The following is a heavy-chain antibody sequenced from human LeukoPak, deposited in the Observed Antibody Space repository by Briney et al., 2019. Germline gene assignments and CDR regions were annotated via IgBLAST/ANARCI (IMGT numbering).Heavy chain of an antibody. CDR3: ARRSEFGVLYYMDV. CDR1: GFTFSTYS. D-gene: IGHD3-16*01. CDR2: ISGSSGTI. J-gene: IGHJ6*03. V-gene: IGHV3-48*01. Sequence: GGSLRLSCAASGFTFSTYSMNWVRQAPGKGLKWVSYISGSSGTIYYADSVKGQFTISRDNAKNSLYLQMNSLRAEDTAVYYCARRSEFGVLYYMDVWGKGTTVTVSS.